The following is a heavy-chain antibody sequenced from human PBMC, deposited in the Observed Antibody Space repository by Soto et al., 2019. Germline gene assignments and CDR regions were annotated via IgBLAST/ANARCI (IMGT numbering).Heavy chain of an antibody. CDR1: GYTFTSCA. D-gene: IGHD2-21*02. V-gene: IGHV1-3*01. Sequence: GASVKVSCKASGYTFTSCAMHWVRQAPGQRLEWMGWINAGNGNTKYSQKFQGRVTITRDTSASTAYMELSSLRSEDTAVYYCARSIVVVTALDYWGQGTLVTVS. CDR2: INAGNGNT. CDR3: ARSIVVVTALDY. J-gene: IGHJ4*02.